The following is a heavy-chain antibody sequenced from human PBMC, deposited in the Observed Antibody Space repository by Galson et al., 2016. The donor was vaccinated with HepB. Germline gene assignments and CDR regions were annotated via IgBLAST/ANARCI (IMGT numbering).Heavy chain of an antibody. CDR3: ARSVGSTDYYDTSGYFVSWYFDL. CDR1: GFIFSDYD. Sequence: SLRLSCAASGFIFSDYDMSWIRQAPGKGLEWVSYISSSGSTIYYAASVEGRFTISRDNAKNSLYLRMNRLRADDTAVYYCARSVGSTDYYDTSGYFVSWYFDLWGRGTLVTVSS. CDR2: ISSSGSTI. V-gene: IGHV3-11*01. J-gene: IGHJ2*01. D-gene: IGHD3-22*01.